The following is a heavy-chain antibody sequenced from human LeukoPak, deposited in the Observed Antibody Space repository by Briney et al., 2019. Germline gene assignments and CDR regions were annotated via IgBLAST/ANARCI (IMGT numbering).Heavy chain of an antibody. D-gene: IGHD6-19*01. Sequence: GASVKVSCKASGYTFTGYYMHWVRQAPGQGLEWMGWINPNSGGANYAQKFQGRVTMTRDTSISTAYMELSRLRSDDTAVYYCARDYSSGWGYYYYYMDVWGKGTTVTVSS. CDR3: ARDYSSGWGYYYYYMDV. CDR1: GYTFTGYY. J-gene: IGHJ6*03. CDR2: INPNSGGA. V-gene: IGHV1-2*02.